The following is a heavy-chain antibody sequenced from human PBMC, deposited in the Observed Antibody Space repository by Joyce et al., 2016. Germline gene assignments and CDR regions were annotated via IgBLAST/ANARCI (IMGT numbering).Heavy chain of an antibody. Sequence: QLQLQESGSGLVKPSQTLSVTCAVSNGSITRDIYSWSWIRQPPGKGLEWIGYIYYSGSNYYNPSLRSRVTMSVDRSKSQFSLKLTSVTAADTAVYYCARGPSGGASWFDPWGQGILVTVSS. D-gene: IGHD4-23*01. CDR2: IYYSGSN. V-gene: IGHV4-30-2*01. CDR1: NGSITRDIYS. J-gene: IGHJ5*02. CDR3: ARGPSGGASWFDP.